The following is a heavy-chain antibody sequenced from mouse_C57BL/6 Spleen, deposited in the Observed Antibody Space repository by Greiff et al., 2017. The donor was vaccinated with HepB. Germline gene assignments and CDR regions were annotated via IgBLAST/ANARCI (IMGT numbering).Heavy chain of an antibody. D-gene: IGHD4-1*01. CDR1: GYAFTNYL. J-gene: IGHJ2*01. V-gene: IGHV1-54*01. Sequence: VKLMESGAELVRPGTSVKVSCKASGYAFTNYLIEWVKQRPGQGLEWIGVINPGSGGTNYNEKFKGKATLTADKSSSTAYMQLSSLTSEDSAVYFCARDGTRDYWGQGTTLTVSS. CDR2: INPGSGGT. CDR3: ARDGTRDY.